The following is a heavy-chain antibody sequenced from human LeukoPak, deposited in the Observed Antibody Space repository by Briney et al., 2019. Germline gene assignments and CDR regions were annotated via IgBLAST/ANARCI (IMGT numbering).Heavy chain of an antibody. Sequence: GASVKVSCKASGYTFTSYAISWVRQAPGQGLEWMGRIIPILGIANYAQKFQGRVTITADKSTSTAYMELSSLRSEDTAVYYCARGNFVRYSSGWGNDYWGQGTLVTVSS. CDR2: IIPILGIA. J-gene: IGHJ4*02. CDR1: GYTFTSYA. D-gene: IGHD6-19*01. CDR3: ARGNFVRYSSGWGNDY. V-gene: IGHV1-69*04.